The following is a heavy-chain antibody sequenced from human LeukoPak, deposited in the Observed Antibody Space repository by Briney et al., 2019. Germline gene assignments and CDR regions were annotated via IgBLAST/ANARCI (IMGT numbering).Heavy chain of an antibody. D-gene: IGHD1-26*01. CDR2: TNSDGSTT. CDR1: GFTFSSYW. V-gene: IGHV3-74*01. Sequence: GGSLRLSCAAPGFTFSSYWMHWVRQAPGKGLVWVSGTNSDGSTTAYADSVKGRFTIPRDNAKNTLYLQMNSLRAEDTAVYYCAANIVGPTLDYWGQGTLVTVSS. J-gene: IGHJ4*02. CDR3: AANIVGPTLDY.